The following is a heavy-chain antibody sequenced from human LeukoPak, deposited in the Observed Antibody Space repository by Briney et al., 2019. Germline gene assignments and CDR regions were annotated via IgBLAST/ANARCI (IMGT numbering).Heavy chain of an antibody. Sequence: GGSLRLSCTASGFTFSGYGMSWVRQAPGKGLEWVSGINWDGSSTNYADSVRGRFTISRDNAKNSLYLQMNSLRVEDTAFYYCTTTGILGATTGVGLFDYWGQGTLVTVSS. CDR2: INWDGSST. V-gene: IGHV3-20*04. CDR3: TTTGILGATTGVGLFDY. J-gene: IGHJ4*02. D-gene: IGHD1-26*01. CDR1: GFTFSGYG.